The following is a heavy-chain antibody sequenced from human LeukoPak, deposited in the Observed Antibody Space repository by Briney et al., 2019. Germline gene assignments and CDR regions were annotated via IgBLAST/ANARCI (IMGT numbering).Heavy chain of an antibody. CDR3: ASQSFPVLRFLEWQSAGFDP. D-gene: IGHD3-3*01. Sequence: PSETLSLTCTVSGGSISSSSYYWGWIRQPPGKGLEWIGSIYYSGSTYYNPSLKSRVTISVDKSKNQFSLKLSSVTAADTAVYYCASQSFPVLRFLEWQSAGFDPWGQGTLVTVSS. CDR1: GGSISSSSYY. CDR2: IYYSGST. J-gene: IGHJ5*02. V-gene: IGHV4-39*07.